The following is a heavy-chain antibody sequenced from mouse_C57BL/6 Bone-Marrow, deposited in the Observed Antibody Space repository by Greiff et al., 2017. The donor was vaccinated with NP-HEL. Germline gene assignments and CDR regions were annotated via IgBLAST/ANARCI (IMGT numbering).Heavy chain of an antibody. Sequence: VQLQQPWAELVKPGASVKLSCKASGYTFTSSWMHWVKPRPGQGLEWIGMIHPNSGSSNYHEMFKSNATLTVDKSSSTAYMPLSSLTSEDSAVYYCARCGNYWYFDVWGTGTTVTVSS. J-gene: IGHJ1*03. D-gene: IGHD1-1*02. CDR3: ARCGNYWYFDV. V-gene: IGHV1-64*01. CDR2: IHPNSGSS. CDR1: GYTFTSSW.